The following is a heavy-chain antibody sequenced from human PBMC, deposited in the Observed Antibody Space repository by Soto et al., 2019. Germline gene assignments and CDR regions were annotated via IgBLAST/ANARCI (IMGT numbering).Heavy chain of an antibody. CDR1: GGSISSYY. V-gene: IGHV4-59*01. D-gene: IGHD3-10*01. CDR2: IYYGGST. J-gene: IGHJ4*02. CDR3: ARGGYISFDY. Sequence: SETLSPTCTVSGGSISSYYWSWIRQPPGKGLEWLGYIYYGGSTNYNPSLKSRATISVDTSKNQFSLKLSSVTAADTAVYFCARGGYISFDYWGQGTLVTVSS.